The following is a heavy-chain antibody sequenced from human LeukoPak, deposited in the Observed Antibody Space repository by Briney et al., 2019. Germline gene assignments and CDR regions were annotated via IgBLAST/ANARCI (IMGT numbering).Heavy chain of an antibody. CDR3: AKDIGSGYDYYYGMDV. CDR2: ISWNSGSI. D-gene: IGHD3-10*01. CDR1: GFTFDVYA. V-gene: IGHV3-9*01. J-gene: IGHJ6*02. Sequence: GGSLRLSCAASGFTFDVYAMHWVRQAPGKGLEWVSGISWNSGSIGYADSVKGRFTISRDNAKNSLYLQMNSLRAEDTALYYCAKDIGSGYDYYYGMDVWGQGTTVTVSS.